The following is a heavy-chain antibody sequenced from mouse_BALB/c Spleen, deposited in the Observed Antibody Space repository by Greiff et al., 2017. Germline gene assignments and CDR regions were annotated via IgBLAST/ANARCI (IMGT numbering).Heavy chain of an antibody. CDR2: ISYDGSN. V-gene: IGHV3-6*02. J-gene: IGHJ3*01. CDR3: ARPYRHDGGFAY. Sequence: VQLKESGPGLVKPSQSLSLTCSVTGYSITSGYYWNWIRQFPGNKLEWMGYISYDGSNNYNPSLKNRISITRDTSKNQFFLKLNSVTTEDTATYYCARPYRHDGGFAYWGQGTLVTVSA. CDR1: GYSITSGYY. D-gene: IGHD2-12*01.